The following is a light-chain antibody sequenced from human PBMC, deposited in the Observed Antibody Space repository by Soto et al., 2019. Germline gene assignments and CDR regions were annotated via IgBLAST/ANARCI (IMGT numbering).Light chain of an antibody. CDR1: QSISRY. J-gene: IGKJ2*01. V-gene: IGKV1-39*01. CDR2: AAS. CDR3: QQSYSAAPYT. Sequence: DIQMTQSPSSLSASVGDRVTITCRASQSISRYLNWYQHRPGGGPKLLIYAASTLASGVPSRFSGSGSGTDFTLPISSLQPEDIATYYCQQSYSAAPYTFGQGTKVEI.